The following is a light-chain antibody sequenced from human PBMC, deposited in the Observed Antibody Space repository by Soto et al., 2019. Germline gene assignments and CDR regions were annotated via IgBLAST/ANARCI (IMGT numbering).Light chain of an antibody. CDR3: QQYGSSKT. CDR1: QSVRSNY. Sequence: EIVLTQSPGTLPLSPGERATLSCRASQSVRSNYLAWYQQKPGQAPRLLIYGASSRATGIPDRLSGSGSGTDFTLTISRLEPEDSAFYYCQQYGSSKTFGQGTKVEIK. V-gene: IGKV3-20*01. CDR2: GAS. J-gene: IGKJ1*01.